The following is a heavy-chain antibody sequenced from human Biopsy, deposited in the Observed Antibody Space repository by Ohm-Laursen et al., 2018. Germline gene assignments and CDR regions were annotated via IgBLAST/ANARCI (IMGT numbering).Heavy chain of an antibody. Sequence: SLRLSCAASGVTFTRYCMHWVRQAPGKGLEWVARISVDGTNTYYADSVKGRFTVSRDNSKNTLYLQMNRLRAEDTAVFYCAKARGGARAYYYYHDGMDVWGQGTTVTVSS. D-gene: IGHD3-10*01. V-gene: IGHV3-30*18. CDR1: GVTFTRYC. CDR2: ISVDGTNT. J-gene: IGHJ6*02. CDR3: AKARGGARAYYYYHDGMDV.